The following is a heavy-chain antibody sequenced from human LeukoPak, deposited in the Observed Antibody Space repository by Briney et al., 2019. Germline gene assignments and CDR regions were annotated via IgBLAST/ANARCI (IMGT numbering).Heavy chain of an antibody. J-gene: IGHJ4*02. CDR1: GYMFTKYY. CDR3: ARDPELYSSGWYFDY. Sequence: ASVKVSCKASGYMFTKYYIHWVRQAPGQGPEWMGIINPSGGSTSYAQKFQGRVTMTRDTSTGTVYMELSSLRSEDTAVYYCARDPELYSSGWYFDYWGQRTLVTVSS. V-gene: IGHV1-46*01. D-gene: IGHD6-19*01. CDR2: INPSGGST.